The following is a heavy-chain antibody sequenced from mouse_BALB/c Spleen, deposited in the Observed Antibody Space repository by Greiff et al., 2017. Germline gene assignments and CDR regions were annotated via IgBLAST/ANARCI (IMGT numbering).Heavy chain of an antibody. J-gene: IGHJ2*01. CDR3: TSGYYGSSYGY. CDR2: IYPGNSDT. Sequence: EVQVVESGTVLARPGASVKMSCKASGYTFTSYWMHWVKQRPGQGLEWIGAIYPGNSDTSYNQKFKGKAKLTAVTSTSTAYMELSSLTNEDSAVYYCTSGYYGSSYGYWGQGTTLTVSS. V-gene: IGHV1-5*01. CDR1: GYTFTSYW. D-gene: IGHD1-1*01.